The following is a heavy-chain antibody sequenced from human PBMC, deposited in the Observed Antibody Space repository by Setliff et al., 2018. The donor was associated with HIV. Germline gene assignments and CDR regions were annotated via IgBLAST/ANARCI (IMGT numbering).Heavy chain of an antibody. Sequence: ASVKVSCKPSGYTFTTYGLSWVRQAPGQGLEWIGWISAYNGNTNYAQKLQGRVTMTTDTSTSTAYMELRSLRSDDTAVYYCARVLGSGSYSGFDYWGQGTLVTVSS. CDR2: ISAYNGNT. D-gene: IGHD1-26*01. V-gene: IGHV1-18*01. CDR3: ARVLGSGSYSGFDY. CDR1: GYTFTTYG. J-gene: IGHJ4*02.